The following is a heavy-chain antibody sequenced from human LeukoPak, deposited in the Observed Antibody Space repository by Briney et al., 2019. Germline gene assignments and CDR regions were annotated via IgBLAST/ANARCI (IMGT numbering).Heavy chain of an antibody. CDR3: ARRLGYCSSTSRYSFDY. J-gene: IGHJ4*02. CDR2: ISSSSSYI. D-gene: IGHD2-2*01. Sequence: GGSLRLSCAASGFTFSSYSMNWVRQAPGKGLEWVSSISSSSSYIYYADSVKGRFTISRDNAKNSLYLQMNSLRAEDTAVYYCARRLGYCSSTSRYSFDYWGQGTLVTVSS. CDR1: GFTFSSYS. V-gene: IGHV3-21*01.